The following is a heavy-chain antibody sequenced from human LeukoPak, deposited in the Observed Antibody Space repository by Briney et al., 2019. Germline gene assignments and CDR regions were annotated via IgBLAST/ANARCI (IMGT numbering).Heavy chain of an antibody. V-gene: IGHV1-2*06. CDR2: INPNSGGT. Sequence: ASVKVSCKASGYTFTGYYMHWVRQAPGQGLEWMGRINPNSGGTNYAQKFQCRVTMTRDTSISTAYMELSRLRSDDTAVYYCARWDIVVVPAAMADYYYMDVWGKGTTVTVSS. D-gene: IGHD2-2*01. CDR3: ARWDIVVVPAAMADYYYMDV. CDR1: GYTFTGYY. J-gene: IGHJ6*03.